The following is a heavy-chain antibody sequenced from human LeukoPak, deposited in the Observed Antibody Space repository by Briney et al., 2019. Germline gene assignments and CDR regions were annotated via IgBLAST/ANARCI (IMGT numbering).Heavy chain of an antibody. CDR3: ARARDYYGSGSYRP. CDR1: GFTFSSYS. Sequence: GVSLRLSCAASGFTFSSYSMNWVRQAPGKGLEWVSSISSSSSYIYYADSVKGRFTISRDNAKNSLYLQMNSLRAEDTAVYYCARARDYYGSGSYRPWGQGTLVTVSS. J-gene: IGHJ5*02. D-gene: IGHD3-10*01. CDR2: ISSSSSYI. V-gene: IGHV3-21*01.